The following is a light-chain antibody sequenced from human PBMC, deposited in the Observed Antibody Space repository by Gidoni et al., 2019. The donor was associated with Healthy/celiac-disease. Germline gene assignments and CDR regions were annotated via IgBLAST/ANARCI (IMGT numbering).Light chain of an antibody. CDR1: KLGAKY. CDR2: QDS. Sequence: SYELTQPPSVSVSPGQTASITCSGEKLGAKYACWYQQKPGQSPVLVIYQDSKRPSWSPDRFSGSNSVNTSTLTISRTHAIDEADYYGQSLDSSTDVVFGGGTKLTVL. V-gene: IGLV3-1*01. J-gene: IGLJ2*01. CDR3: QSLDSSTDVV.